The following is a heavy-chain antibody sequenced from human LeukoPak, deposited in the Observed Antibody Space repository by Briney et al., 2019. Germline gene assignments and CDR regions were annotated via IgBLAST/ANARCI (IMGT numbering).Heavy chain of an antibody. CDR1: GYSISSGYY. Sequence: WDPLSLTCAVSGYSISSGYYWGWLRQPPGKGLEWIGSIYHSESTYYNPSLKSRVTISVDTSKNQFSLKLSSWTAADTAVYYCAKNWEYYYYYMDVWGKGTTVTVSS. J-gene: IGHJ6*03. D-gene: IGHD7-27*01. CDR3: AKNWEYYYYYMDV. CDR2: IYHSEST. V-gene: IGHV4-38-2*01.